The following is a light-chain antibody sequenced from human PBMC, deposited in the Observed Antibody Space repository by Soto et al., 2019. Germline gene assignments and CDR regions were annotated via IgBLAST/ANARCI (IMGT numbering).Light chain of an antibody. CDR3: QQYGSSPPLT. V-gene: IGKV3-20*01. CDR1: QSVSSSH. J-gene: IGKJ4*01. CDR2: GAS. Sequence: EIVLTQSPGTLSLSPGERATLSCRASQSVSSSHLAWYQQKPGQAPRLLIYGASSRATGIPDRFSGSVSGTDFTLTISRLEPEDFVVYYCQQYGSSPPLTFGGGNKVEIK.